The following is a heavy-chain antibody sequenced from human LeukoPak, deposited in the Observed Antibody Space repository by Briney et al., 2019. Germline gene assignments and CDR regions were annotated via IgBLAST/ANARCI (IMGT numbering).Heavy chain of an antibody. Sequence: GGSLRLSCAASGFTFSSYSMNWFRQAPGKGLEWVSSISGSSSYIYYADSVKGRFTISRDNAKNSLYLQMNSLRDEDTAVYYCARGYCSGGSCYYAFDIWGQGTMVTVSS. D-gene: IGHD2-15*01. V-gene: IGHV3-21*01. J-gene: IGHJ3*02. CDR1: GFTFSSYS. CDR2: ISGSSSYI. CDR3: ARGYCSGGSCYYAFDI.